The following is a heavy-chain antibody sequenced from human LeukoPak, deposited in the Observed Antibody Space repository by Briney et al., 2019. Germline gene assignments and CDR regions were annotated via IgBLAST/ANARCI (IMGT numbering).Heavy chain of an antibody. J-gene: IGHJ6*03. CDR2: IYHSGST. CDR3: ARAGPAALTLIYYYYMDV. Sequence: SSETLSLTCAVSGYSISSGYYWGWLRPPPGEGVEWIGIIYHSGSTYYNPSLKSRVTISVDTSKNQFSLKLSSVTAADTAVYYCARAGPAALTLIYYYYMDVWGKGTTVTVSS. V-gene: IGHV4-38-2*01. CDR1: GYSISSGYY. D-gene: IGHD2-2*01.